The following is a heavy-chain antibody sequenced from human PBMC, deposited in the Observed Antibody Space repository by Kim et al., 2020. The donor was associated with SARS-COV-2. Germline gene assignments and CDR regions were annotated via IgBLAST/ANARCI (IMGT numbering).Heavy chain of an antibody. CDR3: ARWGNYGGDSDYYYYAMDV. D-gene: IGHD2-21*02. CDR2: ISAGNGNT. Sequence: ASVKVSCKASGYTLTSYAMHWVRQAPGQRLEWMGWISAGNGNTKYSQKFQGRVTITRDTPASTVYMELRSLRSEEMAVYYCARWGNYGGDSDYYYYAMDVWGQGTTVTVS. J-gene: IGHJ6*02. V-gene: IGHV1-3*01. CDR1: GYTLTSYA.